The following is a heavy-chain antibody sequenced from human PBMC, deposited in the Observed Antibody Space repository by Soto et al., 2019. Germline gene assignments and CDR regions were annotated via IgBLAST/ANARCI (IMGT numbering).Heavy chain of an antibody. CDR1: GGTVASSHW. Sequence: QVQLQESGPRLVKPSGSLSLTCGVSGGTVASSHWWSWVRQSPGGGLEWIGNVYHTGDTNFNPSLQSRVTISVDKSNNQCSLRLNSLTAADTAVYFCAREIVTAGGNNYFDPWGPGTLVTASS. J-gene: IGHJ5*02. CDR3: AREIVTAGGNNYFDP. D-gene: IGHD2-21*02. V-gene: IGHV4-4*02. CDR2: VYHTGDT.